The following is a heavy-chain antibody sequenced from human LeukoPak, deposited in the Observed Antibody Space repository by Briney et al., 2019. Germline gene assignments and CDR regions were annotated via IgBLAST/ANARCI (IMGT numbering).Heavy chain of an antibody. CDR1: GYSLTELS. J-gene: IGHJ4*02. V-gene: IGHV1-24*01. Sequence: ASVKVSCNVSGYSLTELSMHWVRQAPGKGHERMGGFDPEDGETIYAQKFQVRVTMTEDTSTDTEYMELTSLRSEDTAVYYCAIDPRGYYYDCSGHDYWGQGTLVTVSS. CDR2: FDPEDGET. D-gene: IGHD3-22*01. CDR3: AIDPRGYYYDCSGHDY.